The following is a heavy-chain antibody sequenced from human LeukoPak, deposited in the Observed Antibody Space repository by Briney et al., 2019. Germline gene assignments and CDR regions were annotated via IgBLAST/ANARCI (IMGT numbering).Heavy chain of an antibody. V-gene: IGHV4-39*07. Sequence: SETLSLTCIVSGGSINSSSYHWAWFRQPPGKGLEWIGSIYYRGSTYYNPSLKSRVTISIDTPKNHFSLKLTSVTAADTAVYYCARGFGFGELFRSYYFDYWGQGTLVIVSS. CDR3: ARGFGFGELFRSYYFDY. CDR2: IYYRGST. J-gene: IGHJ4*01. CDR1: GGSINSSSYH. D-gene: IGHD3-10*01.